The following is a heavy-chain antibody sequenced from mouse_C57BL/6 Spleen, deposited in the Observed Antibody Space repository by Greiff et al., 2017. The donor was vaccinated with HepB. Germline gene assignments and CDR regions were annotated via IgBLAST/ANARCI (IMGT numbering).Heavy chain of an antibody. CDR2: INPSSGYT. D-gene: IGHD2-4*01. Sequence: QVHVKQSGAELAKPGASVKLSCKASGYTFTSYWMHWVKQRPGQGLEWIGYINPSSGYTKYNQKFKDKARLTADKSSSTAYMQLSSLTYEDSAVYYCARRGDDYDVGHWYFDVWGTGTTVTVSS. CDR1: GYTFTSYW. J-gene: IGHJ1*03. CDR3: ARRGDDYDVGHWYFDV. V-gene: IGHV1-7*01.